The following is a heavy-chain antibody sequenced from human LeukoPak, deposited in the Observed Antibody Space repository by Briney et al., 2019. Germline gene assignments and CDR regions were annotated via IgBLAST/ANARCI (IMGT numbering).Heavy chain of an antibody. CDR1: GGSISSYY. J-gene: IGHJ3*02. Sequence: PSETLSLTCTVSGGSISSYYWSWIRQPPGKGLEWIGYIYYSGSTNYNPSLKSRVTISVDTSKNQFSLKLSSVTAADTAVYYCARGDYYDSSGYYVGDAFDIWGQGTMVTVSS. D-gene: IGHD3-22*01. CDR2: IYYSGST. V-gene: IGHV4-59*08. CDR3: ARGDYYDSSGYYVGDAFDI.